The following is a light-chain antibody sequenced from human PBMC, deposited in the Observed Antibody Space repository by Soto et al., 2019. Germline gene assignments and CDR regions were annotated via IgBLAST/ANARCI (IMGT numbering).Light chain of an antibody. Sequence: EIVATQSPATLSLSPGERATLSCSASQSISSHLAWFQQKPGQAPRLLIYGASTRATGIPATFSGSGSGTQFTLTISSLQSEDFAVYYCQQYNNWPAITFGQGTRLEIK. CDR3: QQYNNWPAIT. CDR1: QSISSH. CDR2: GAS. J-gene: IGKJ5*01. V-gene: IGKV3-15*01.